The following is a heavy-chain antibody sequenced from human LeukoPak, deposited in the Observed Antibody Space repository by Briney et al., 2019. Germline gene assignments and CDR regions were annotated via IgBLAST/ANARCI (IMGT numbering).Heavy chain of an antibody. Sequence: SQTLSLTCAISGDSVSSDNATWNWIRLSPSRGLEWLGRTYYRSKWYNDFAASVRGRIAIDPETAKNQFSLQLNSVTPEDSAIYFCVRAREQLIVYYYFDLWGRGTQVTVSS. V-gene: IGHV6-1*01. CDR2: TYYRSKWYN. D-gene: IGHD2/OR15-2a*01. CDR1: GDSVSSDNAT. J-gene: IGHJ2*01. CDR3: VRAREQLIVYYYFDL.